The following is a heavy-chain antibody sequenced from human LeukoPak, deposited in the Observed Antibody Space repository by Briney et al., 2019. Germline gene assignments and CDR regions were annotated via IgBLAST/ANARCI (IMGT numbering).Heavy chain of an antibody. CDR2: INPNSGGT. Sequence: GASVEVSCKASGYTFTGYYMHWVRQAPGQGLEWMGRINPNSGGTNYAQKFQGRVTMTRDTSISTAYMELSRLRSDDTAVYYCARDPYSSSWDFDYWGQGTLVTVSS. D-gene: IGHD6-13*01. CDR3: ARDPYSSSWDFDY. J-gene: IGHJ4*02. V-gene: IGHV1-2*06. CDR1: GYTFTGYY.